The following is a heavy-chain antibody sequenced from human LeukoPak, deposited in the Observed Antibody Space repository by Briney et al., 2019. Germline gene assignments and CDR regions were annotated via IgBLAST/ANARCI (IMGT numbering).Heavy chain of an antibody. CDR2: INLNSGGT. D-gene: IGHD3-22*01. CDR1: EYTFTGDY. V-gene: IGHV1-2*02. CDR3: TLRGNLDIRGYYHP. J-gene: IGHJ4*02. Sequence: ASVKVSCKTSEYTFTGDYMHWVRQAPGQGPEWMGWINLNSGGTTYAQKFQGRVTMTRDTSISTVYMELSRLRSDDTAVYYCTLRGNLDIRGYYHPWGQGTLVTVSP.